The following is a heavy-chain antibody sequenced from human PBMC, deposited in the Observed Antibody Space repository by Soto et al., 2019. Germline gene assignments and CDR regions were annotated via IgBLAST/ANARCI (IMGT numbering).Heavy chain of an antibody. CDR3: ARDFGHSSALFDY. CDR2: IGGSGSSI. CDR1: GFTFSDYY. J-gene: IGHJ4*02. Sequence: PGGSLRLSCAASGFTFSDYYMSWIRQAPGRGLEWVSYIGGSGSSIYYADSVKGRFTLSRDNAKNSLSLQMNSLRAEDTAVYYWARDFGHSSALFDYWGQGTLVTVS. D-gene: IGHD6-25*01. V-gene: IGHV3-11*01.